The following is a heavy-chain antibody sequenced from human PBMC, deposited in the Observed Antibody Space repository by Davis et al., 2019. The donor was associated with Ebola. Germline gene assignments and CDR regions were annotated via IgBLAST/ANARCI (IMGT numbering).Heavy chain of an antibody. CDR3: ARVRLNLIAARPSYYYYSYMDV. D-gene: IGHD6-6*01. Sequence: MPSETLSLTCAVYGGSFSGYYLSCIRHHPGSVLEWIGEINHRGSTNFNPSLKSRVTISVDTSKNQFSLKLSSVTAADTAVYYCARVRLNLIAARPSYYYYSYMDVWGKGTTVTVSS. J-gene: IGHJ6*03. CDR2: INHRGST. V-gene: IGHV4-34*01. CDR1: GGSFSGYY.